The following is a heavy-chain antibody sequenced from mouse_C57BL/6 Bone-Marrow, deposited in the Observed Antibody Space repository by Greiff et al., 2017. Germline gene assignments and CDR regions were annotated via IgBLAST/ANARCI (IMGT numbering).Heavy chain of an antibody. D-gene: IGHD2-1*01. Sequence: VQGVESGAELVRPGASVTLSCKASGYTFTDYEMHWVKQTPVHGLEWIGAIDPETGGTPYNQKFKGKAILTADKSSSTAYMELRSLTSEDSAVYYCTRGIYYGKGWFAYWGQGTLVTVSA. V-gene: IGHV1-15*01. CDR2: IDPETGGT. CDR3: TRGIYYGKGWFAY. CDR1: GYTFTDYE. J-gene: IGHJ3*01.